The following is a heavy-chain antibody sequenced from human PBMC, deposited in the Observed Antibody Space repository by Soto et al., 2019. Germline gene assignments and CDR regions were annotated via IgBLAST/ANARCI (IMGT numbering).Heavy chain of an antibody. CDR3: ARGERYFDWLHPFDY. J-gene: IGHJ4*02. D-gene: IGHD3-9*01. Sequence: QVQLVQSGAEVKRSGASVKVSCKTSGYTFTNYGVSWVRQAPGQGLEWMGWISGYNDNTELAQSLQGRVTMTIDTSTSTAYMELRRLRSDDTAVYFCARGERYFDWLHPFDYWGQGTLVTVSS. CDR2: ISGYNDNT. CDR1: GYTFTNYG. V-gene: IGHV1-18*04.